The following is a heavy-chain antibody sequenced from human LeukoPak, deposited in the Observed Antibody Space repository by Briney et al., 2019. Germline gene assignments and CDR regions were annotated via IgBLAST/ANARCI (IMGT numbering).Heavy chain of an antibody. CDR2: IIPIFGTA. J-gene: IGHJ4*02. CDR1: GGTFSSYA. Sequence: GASVKVSCKASGGTFSSYAISWVRQAPGQGLEWMGRIIPIFGTANYAQKFQGRVTITTDESTSTAYMELSSLRSEDTAVYYCARESDYVWGSYRFWGQGTLVTVSS. D-gene: IGHD3-16*02. V-gene: IGHV1-69*05. CDR3: ARESDYVWGSYRF.